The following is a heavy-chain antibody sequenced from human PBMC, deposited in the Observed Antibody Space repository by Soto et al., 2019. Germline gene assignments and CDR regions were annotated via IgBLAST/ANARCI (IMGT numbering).Heavy chain of an antibody. Sequence: QVQLQQWGAGLLKPSETLSLTCAVYGGSFSGYYWSWIRQPPGKWLEWLGEINHSGSTNYNPSLKSRVTIAVDTSKNQFSLKLSSVTAADTAAYYCARGEGDGYNWNYYYYGMDVWGQGTTVTVSS. J-gene: IGHJ6*02. CDR3: ARGEGDGYNWNYYYYGMDV. CDR1: GGSFSGYY. V-gene: IGHV4-34*01. D-gene: IGHD1-1*01. CDR2: INHSGST.